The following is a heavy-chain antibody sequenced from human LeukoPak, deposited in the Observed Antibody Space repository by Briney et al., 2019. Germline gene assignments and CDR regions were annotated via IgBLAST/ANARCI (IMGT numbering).Heavy chain of an antibody. CDR3: ASNALEGFIAVHGVGI. D-gene: IGHD6-6*01. Sequence: TGGSLRLSCAASGFTFSSYWMSWVRQPPGKGLEWVGEISDTGSTDYNPSLKSRVTISVDNSNNQFSLKVNSVTAADTAVYFCASNALEGFIAVHGVGIWGQGTTVTVSS. CDR2: ISDTGST. J-gene: IGHJ6*02. CDR1: GFTFSSYW. V-gene: IGHV4-4*01.